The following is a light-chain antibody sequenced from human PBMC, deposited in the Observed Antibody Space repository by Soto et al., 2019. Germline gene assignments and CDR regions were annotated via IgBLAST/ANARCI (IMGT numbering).Light chain of an antibody. CDR3: SSYRSSNTLL. CDR1: SSDVGDYDY. V-gene: IGLV2-14*01. J-gene: IGLJ2*01. CDR2: GVS. Sequence: QSVLTQPASVSGSPGQSITISCTGTSSDVGDYDYVSWYQQYAGKAPKMMIYGVSNRPSGVSNRFSGSKSGNTASLTISGLQAEDEADYYCSSYRSSNTLLFGGGTKLTVL.